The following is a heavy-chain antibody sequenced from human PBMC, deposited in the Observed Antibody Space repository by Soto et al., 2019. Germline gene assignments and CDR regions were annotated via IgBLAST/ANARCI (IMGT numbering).Heavy chain of an antibody. CDR3: ARVDREYYMDV. J-gene: IGHJ6*03. CDR2: INAGNGNT. CDR1: VYTFTSYA. Sequence: ASVKVSCKASVYTFTSYAMHWVRQAPGQRLEWMGWINAGNGNTKYSQKFQGRVTITRDTSASTAYMELSSLRSEDTAVYDCARVDREYYMDVWGKGTTVTVSS. V-gene: IGHV1-3*01.